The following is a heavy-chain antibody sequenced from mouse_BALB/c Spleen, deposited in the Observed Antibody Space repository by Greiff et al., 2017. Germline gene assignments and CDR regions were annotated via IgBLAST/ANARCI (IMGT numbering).Heavy chain of an antibody. Sequence: EVQVVESGGGLVKPGGSLKLSCAASGFTFSSYAMSWVRQTPEKRLEWVATISSGGSYTYYPDSVKGRFTISRDNAKNTLYLQMSSLRSEDTAMYYCARQHPFDYWGQGTTLTVSS. CDR1: GFTFSSYA. CDR2: ISSGGSYT. V-gene: IGHV5-9-3*01. J-gene: IGHJ2*01. CDR3: ARQHPFDY.